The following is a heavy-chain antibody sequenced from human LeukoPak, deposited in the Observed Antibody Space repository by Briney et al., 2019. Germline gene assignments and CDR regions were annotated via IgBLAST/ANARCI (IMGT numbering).Heavy chain of an antibody. Sequence: GGSLRLSCAASGFTFSSYAMSWVRQAPGKGLEWVSAISGSGVSTYYADSVKGRFTISRDNSKNTLYLQMNSLRAEDTAVYYCAKDREITMIVVVIRAFDIWGQGTMVTVSS. CDR3: AKDREITMIVVVIRAFDI. CDR2: ISGSGVST. D-gene: IGHD3-22*01. V-gene: IGHV3-23*01. J-gene: IGHJ3*02. CDR1: GFTFSSYA.